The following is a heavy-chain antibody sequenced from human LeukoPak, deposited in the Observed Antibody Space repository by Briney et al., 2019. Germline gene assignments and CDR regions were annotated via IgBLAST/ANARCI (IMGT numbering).Heavy chain of an antibody. CDR1: GFTFSSYA. Sequence: GGSLRLSCAASGFTFSSYAMSWVRQAPGRGLEWVSAISGSGGSTYYADSVKGRFTISRDNSKNTLYLQMNSLRAEDTAVYYCAKSLNYYGSGGDYWGQGTLVTVSS. J-gene: IGHJ4*02. D-gene: IGHD3-10*01. CDR3: AKSLNYYGSGGDY. CDR2: ISGSGGST. V-gene: IGHV3-23*01.